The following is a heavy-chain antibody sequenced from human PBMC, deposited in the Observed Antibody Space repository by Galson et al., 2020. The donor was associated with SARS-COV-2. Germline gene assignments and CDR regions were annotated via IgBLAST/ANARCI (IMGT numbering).Heavy chain of an antibody. CDR1: GYTFTSYG. J-gene: IGHJ4*02. CDR3: ARADSHDYSNYPGDDY. CDR2: ISAYNGNT. D-gene: IGHD4-4*01. V-gene: IGHV1-18*01. Sequence: ASVKVSCKASGYTFTSYGISWVRQAPGQGLEWMGWISAYNGNTNYALKLQGRVTMTTDTSTSTAYMELRSLRSDDTAVYYCARADSHDYSNYPGDDYWGQGTLVTVSS.